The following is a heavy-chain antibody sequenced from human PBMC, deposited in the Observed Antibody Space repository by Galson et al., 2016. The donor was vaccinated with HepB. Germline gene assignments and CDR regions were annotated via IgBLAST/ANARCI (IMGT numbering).Heavy chain of an antibody. CDR2: IKQDGSEK. J-gene: IGHJ4*02. CDR1: GFTFSNYW. D-gene: IGHD3-3*01. Sequence: SLRLSCAASGFTFSNYWMNWVRQAPGKGLEWVANIKQDGSEKYYVDSVKGRFTISRDNAKNSLYLQMNSLRAEDTAVYYCARGGWFFEWLVDYWGRGTLVTVSS. V-gene: IGHV3-7*03. CDR3: ARGGWFFEWLVDY.